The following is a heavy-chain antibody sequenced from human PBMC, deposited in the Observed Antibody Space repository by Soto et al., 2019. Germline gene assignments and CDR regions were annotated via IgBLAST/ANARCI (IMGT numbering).Heavy chain of an antibody. V-gene: IGHV4-4*02. CDR3: ARNRYGGYDFDS. CDR2: VSHSGST. J-gene: IGHJ4*02. Sequence: QVQLQESGPGLVKPSGTLSLTCAVSSGSITSSNWWSWVRQPPGKGLEWIGEVSHSGSTNYIPSLKSRVTISVDKSRNQFSLRLNSVTAADTAVYYCARNRYGGYDFDSWGQGTLVTVSS. D-gene: IGHD5-12*01. CDR1: SGSITSSNW.